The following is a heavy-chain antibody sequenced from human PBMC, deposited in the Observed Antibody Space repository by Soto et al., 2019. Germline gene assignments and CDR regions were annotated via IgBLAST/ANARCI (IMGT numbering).Heavy chain of an antibody. V-gene: IGHV3-21*01. CDR1: GFTFSTYT. D-gene: IGHD1-26*01. J-gene: IGHJ4*02. CDR2: INGRSNYV. CDR3: AREDGVVGSSSAFDH. Sequence: GSLRLSCVSSGFTFSTYTMNWVRQAPGKGLEWVSSINGRSNYVYYADSVKGRFTISRDNAKNSLYLQMNRLRAEDTAIYYCAREDGVVGSSSAFDHWGLGTLVTVSS.